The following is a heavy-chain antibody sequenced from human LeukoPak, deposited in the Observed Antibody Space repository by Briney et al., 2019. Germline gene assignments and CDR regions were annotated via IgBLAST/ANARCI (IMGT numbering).Heavy chain of an antibody. J-gene: IGHJ4*02. V-gene: IGHV4-34*01. Sequence: PSETLSLTCAVYGGSFSGYYWSWIRQPPGKGLEWIGEIKHSESTNYNPSLKSRVTISVDTSKNQFSLKLSSVTAADTAVYYCARGPRGSGWYHRDYWGQGTLVTVSS. CDR2: IKHSEST. CDR1: GGSFSGYY. CDR3: ARGPRGSGWYHRDY. D-gene: IGHD6-19*01.